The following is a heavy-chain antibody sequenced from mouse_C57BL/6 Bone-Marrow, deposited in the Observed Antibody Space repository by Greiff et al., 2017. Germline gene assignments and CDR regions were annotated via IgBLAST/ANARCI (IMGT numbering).Heavy chain of an antibody. D-gene: IGHD1-1*01. CDR1: GFTFSSYG. Sequence: EVMLVESGGDLVKPGGSLTLSCAASGFTFSSYGMSWVRQTPDKRLEWVATISSGGSYTYYPDSVKGRFTISRDNAKNTLYLQMSSLKSEDTAMYYCARQLLRSWFAYWGQGTLVTVSA. J-gene: IGHJ3*01. CDR3: ARQLLRSWFAY. CDR2: ISSGGSYT. V-gene: IGHV5-6*01.